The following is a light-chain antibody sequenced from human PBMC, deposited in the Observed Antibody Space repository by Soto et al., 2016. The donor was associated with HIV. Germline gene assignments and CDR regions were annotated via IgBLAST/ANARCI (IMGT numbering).Light chain of an antibody. J-gene: IGLJ1*01. CDR1: NIGSKS. CDR3: QVWDSTSDHPRV. CDR2: DDT. Sequence: SYVLTQPPSVSVAPGKTAKISCGGNNIGSKSVHWYQQKPGQAPVLVVYDDTDRPSGIPERFSGSKSENTATLTISRVEPGDEADYYCQVWDSTSDHPRVFGAGTKVTV. V-gene: IGLV3-21*03.